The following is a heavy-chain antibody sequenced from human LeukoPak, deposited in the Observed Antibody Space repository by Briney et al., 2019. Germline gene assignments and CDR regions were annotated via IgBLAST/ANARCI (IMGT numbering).Heavy chain of an antibody. CDR3: AMAYYYDSSGYYGTDAFDI. J-gene: IGHJ3*02. CDR2: IYYSGST. D-gene: IGHD3-22*01. V-gene: IGHV4-61*01. Sequence: KPSETLSLTCTVSGGSVSSGSYYWSWIRQPPGKGLEWIGYIYYSGSTNYNPSLKRRVTISVDTSKNQFSLKLSSVTAADTAVYYCAMAYYYDSSGYYGTDAFDIWGQGTMVTVSS. CDR1: GGSVSSGSYY.